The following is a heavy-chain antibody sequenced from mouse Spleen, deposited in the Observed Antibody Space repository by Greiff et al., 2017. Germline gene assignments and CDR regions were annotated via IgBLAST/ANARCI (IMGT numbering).Heavy chain of an antibody. J-gene: IGHJ2*01. D-gene: IGHD1-1*01. Sequence: QVTLKESGPGILQPSQTLSLTCSFSGLSLSTCGMGVGWIRQPSGKGLEWLAHIWWDDDKYYNPALKSRLTISKDTSKNQVFLKIANVDTADTATYYCARIGNYYGSSPEDYWGQGTTLTVSS. CDR2: IWWDDDK. CDR1: GLSLSTCGMG. CDR3: ARIGNYYGSSPEDY. V-gene: IGHV8-8*01.